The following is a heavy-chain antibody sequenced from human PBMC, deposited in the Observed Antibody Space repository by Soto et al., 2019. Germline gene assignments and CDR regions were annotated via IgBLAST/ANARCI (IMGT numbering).Heavy chain of an antibody. CDR1: GGSISSYY. CDR3: ASGGSYMYDFDH. D-gene: IGHD3-16*01. CDR2: VYYSGST. J-gene: IGHJ4*02. V-gene: IGHV4-59*01. Sequence: QVQLQESGPGLVKPSETLTLTCTVSGGSISSYYWTWVRQPPGKGLEWIAYVYYSGSTNYNPSLKSRITVSVDTSKHQFSLTLSSVTAADTAVYYCASGGSYMYDFDHWGQGTLVTVSA.